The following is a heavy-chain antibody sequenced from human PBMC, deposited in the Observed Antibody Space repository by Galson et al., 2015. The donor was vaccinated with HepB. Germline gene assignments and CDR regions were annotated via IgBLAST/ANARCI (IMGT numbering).Heavy chain of an antibody. CDR1: GYTFTSYG. Sequence: SVKVSCKASGYTFTSYGISWVRQAPGQGLEWMGWISAYNGNTNYAQKLQGRVTMTTDTSTSTAYMELRSLRSDDTAVYYCARVGPPRKWLLLLPDAFDIWGQGTMVTVSS. J-gene: IGHJ3*02. V-gene: IGHV1-18*04. D-gene: IGHD3-22*01. CDR2: ISAYNGNT. CDR3: ARVGPPRKWLLLLPDAFDI.